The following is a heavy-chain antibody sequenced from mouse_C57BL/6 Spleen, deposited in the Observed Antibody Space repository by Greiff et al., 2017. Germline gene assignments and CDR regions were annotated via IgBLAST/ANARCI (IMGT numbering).Heavy chain of an antibody. D-gene: IGHD1-1*01. CDR2: IDPNSGGT. J-gene: IGHJ2*01. V-gene: IGHV1-72*01. CDR3: ARNYYGSSYFDY. CDR1: GYTFTSYW. Sequence: VKLQESGTVLARPGASVKMSCKTSGYTFTSYWMHWVKQRPGRGLEWIGRIDPNSGGTKYNEKFKSKATLTVDKPSSTAYMQLSSLTSEDSAVYYCARNYYGSSYFDYWGQGTTLTVSS.